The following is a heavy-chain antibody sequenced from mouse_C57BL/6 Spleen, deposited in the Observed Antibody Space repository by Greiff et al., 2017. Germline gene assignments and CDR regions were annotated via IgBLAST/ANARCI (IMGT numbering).Heavy chain of an antibody. Sequence: QVQLQQPGAELVKPGASVKLSCKASGYTFTSYWMQWVKQRPGQGLEWIGEIDPSDSYTNYNQKFKGKATLTVDTASSTAYMQLSSLTSEDSAVYYCATITTVVAKGPSGAMDYWGQGTSVTVSS. V-gene: IGHV1-50*01. D-gene: IGHD1-1*01. CDR1: GYTFTSYW. CDR2: IDPSDSYT. CDR3: ATITTVVAKGPSGAMDY. J-gene: IGHJ4*01.